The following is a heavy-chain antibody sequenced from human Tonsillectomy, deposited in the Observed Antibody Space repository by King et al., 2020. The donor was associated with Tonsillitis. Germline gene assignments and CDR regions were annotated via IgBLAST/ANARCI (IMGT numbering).Heavy chain of an antibody. V-gene: IGHV4-59*11. CDR2: FPATGST. J-gene: IGHJ6*03. CDR3: ARDRRLYDTVNYYYMDV. D-gene: IGHD3-9*01. CDR1: GGSISSHY. Sequence: VQLQESGPGLVKPSETLSLTCTVSGGSISSHYWSWIRQPPGKGLEWIGYFPATGSTNYNPSPQSRVTISVDTSKNHFSLKLSSVTAAGSAVYYCARDRRLYDTVNYYYMDVWGKGTAVTVSS.